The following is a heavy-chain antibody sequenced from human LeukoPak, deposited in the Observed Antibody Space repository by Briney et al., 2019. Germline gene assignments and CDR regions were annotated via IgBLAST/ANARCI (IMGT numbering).Heavy chain of an antibody. V-gene: IGHV3-33*01. CDR2: IWYDGSNK. CDR3: AREPGIWFEEFGGFDP. D-gene: IGHD3-10*01. Sequence: PGGSLRLSCAASGFIFSKYGMHWVRQAPGKGLEWVAVIWYDGSNKYYADSVKGRFPISRDNSKNSLYLQMNSLRAEDTAVYYCAREPGIWFEEFGGFDPWGQGTLLTVSS. J-gene: IGHJ5*02. CDR1: GFIFSKYG.